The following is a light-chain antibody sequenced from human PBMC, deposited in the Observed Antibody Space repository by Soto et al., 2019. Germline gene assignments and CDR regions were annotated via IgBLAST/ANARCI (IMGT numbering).Light chain of an antibody. CDR3: TAWDDSLRVV. CDR1: SSNIGSNY. CDR2: RNN. Sequence: QSVLTQPPSASGTPGQRVTISCSGSSSNIGSNYVYWYQQLPGTAPKLLIYRNNQRPSGVPDRFSGSKSGTSASLAISGLRSEDEAHYYCTAWDDSLRVVFGGGTKLTVL. V-gene: IGLV1-47*01. J-gene: IGLJ2*01.